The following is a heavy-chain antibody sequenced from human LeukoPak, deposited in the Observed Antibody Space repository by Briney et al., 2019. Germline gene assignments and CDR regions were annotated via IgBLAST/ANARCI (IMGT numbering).Heavy chain of an antibody. D-gene: IGHD3-3*01. J-gene: IGHJ4*02. CDR1: GFTFSSYS. Sequence: GGSLRLSCAGSGFTFSSYSMGWVRQAPGKGLEWVANIKDSGIEKEYVDSVKGRFTISRDNAKNSLYLQMNSLRVEDTAPYFCARWRGAQSEFDYWGQGTQVTVSS. V-gene: IGHV3-7*01. CDR3: ARWRGAQSEFDY. CDR2: IKDSGIEK.